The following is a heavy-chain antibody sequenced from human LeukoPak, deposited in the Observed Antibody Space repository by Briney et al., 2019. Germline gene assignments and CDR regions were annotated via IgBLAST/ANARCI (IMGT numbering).Heavy chain of an antibody. CDR1: GYIFTTYG. J-gene: IGHJ3*02. Sequence: ASVKVSCKASGYIFTTYGISWVRQAPGQGLEWMGWISGYNDDTNYAQKLQGRVTMTTDTSTSTAYMELRSLTSDDTAVYYCARDHGFSGGSYFDTFDIWGQGTTVTVSS. D-gene: IGHD1-26*01. CDR3: ARDHGFSGGSYFDTFDI. V-gene: IGHV1-18*01. CDR2: ISGYNDDT.